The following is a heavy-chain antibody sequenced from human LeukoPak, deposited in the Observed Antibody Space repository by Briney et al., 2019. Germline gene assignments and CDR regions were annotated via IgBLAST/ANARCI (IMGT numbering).Heavy chain of an antibody. D-gene: IGHD3-22*01. CDR1: GYTFTSYG. V-gene: IGHV1-18*01. Sequence: ASVKVSCKASGYTFTSYGISWVRQAPGQGLEWMGWISAYNGNTNYAQKLQGRVTMTTDTSTSTAYMELRSLRSDDTAVYYCARSLGYYYDSSRFDFDYWGQGTLVTVSS. CDR2: ISAYNGNT. CDR3: ARSLGYYYDSSRFDFDY. J-gene: IGHJ4*02.